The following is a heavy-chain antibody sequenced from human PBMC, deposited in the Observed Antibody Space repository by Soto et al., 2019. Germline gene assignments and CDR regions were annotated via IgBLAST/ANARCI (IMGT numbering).Heavy chain of an antibody. Sequence: APVKVASKTPGHIFTDHLIHWVRHSPVQGLQWVGWVHPDRGGTTVAQAFQERVTMTADTTITTAYMDLDRLRPDDTAIFYCARGAQGFCPVCGIYFYFDHWGQGTPVTVSS. D-gene: IGHD2-21*01. CDR1: GHIFTDHL. CDR3: ARGAQGFCPVCGIYFYFDH. V-gene: IGHV1-2*02. J-gene: IGHJ4*02. CDR2: VHPDRGGT.